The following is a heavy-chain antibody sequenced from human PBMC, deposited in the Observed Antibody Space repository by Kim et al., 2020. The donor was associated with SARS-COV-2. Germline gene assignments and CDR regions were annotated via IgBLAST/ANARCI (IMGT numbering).Heavy chain of an antibody. J-gene: IGHJ6*02. CDR2: INNDGSGT. CDR1: GFTFSSYW. CDR3: VRGGGNYGYGMGV. D-gene: IGHD3-3*01. Sequence: GGSLRLSCAASGFTFSSYWMHWIRQAPGKGLVWVSRINNDGSGTTYSDSVKGRFTTSRDNAKHTLYLQMNSLRVEDTAVYYCVRGGGNYGYGMGVWDQGTTVTV. V-gene: IGHV3-74*01.